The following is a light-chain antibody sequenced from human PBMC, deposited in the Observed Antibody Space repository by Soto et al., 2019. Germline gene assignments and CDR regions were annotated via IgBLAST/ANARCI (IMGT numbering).Light chain of an antibody. Sequence: DIQMTQSPSSLSASVGDRVSITCRARQCISTSLNWYPQNPGKAPKPLIYAASSVQSGVPSRFSGSGSGTDFTRSISRVQPEDCATYDWQQRYGSPPYTFGQGT. CDR2: AAS. CDR1: QCISTS. J-gene: IGKJ2*01. CDR3: QQRYGSPPYT. V-gene: IGKV1-39*01.